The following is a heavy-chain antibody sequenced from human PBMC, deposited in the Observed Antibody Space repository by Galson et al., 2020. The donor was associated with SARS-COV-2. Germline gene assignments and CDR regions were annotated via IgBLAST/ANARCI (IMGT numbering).Heavy chain of an antibody. CDR2: INPNSGGT. V-gene: IGHV1-2*02. CDR3: ASARGYYGSGNYYTLDY. J-gene: IGHJ4*02. CDR1: GYTFTGYY. Sequence: ASVKVSCKASGYTFTGYYMHWVRQAPGQGLEWMGWINPNSGGTNYAQKFQGRVTMTRDTSISTAYMELSRLRSDDTAVYYCASARGYYGSGNYYTLDYWGQGTLVTVSS. D-gene: IGHD3-10*01.